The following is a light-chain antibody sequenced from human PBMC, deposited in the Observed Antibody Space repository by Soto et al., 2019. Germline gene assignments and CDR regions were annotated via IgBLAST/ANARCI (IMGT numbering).Light chain of an antibody. CDR2: EVI. V-gene: IGLV2-14*01. Sequence: QSALTQPASVSGSPGQSITISCAGTSSDVGGYNYVSWYQQHPDKAPKLMIYEVINRPSGVSNRFSGSKSGNTASLTISGLQAEDEADYYCTSYTNIGTWVFGGGTKLTVL. CDR1: SSDVGGYNY. CDR3: TSYTNIGTWV. J-gene: IGLJ3*02.